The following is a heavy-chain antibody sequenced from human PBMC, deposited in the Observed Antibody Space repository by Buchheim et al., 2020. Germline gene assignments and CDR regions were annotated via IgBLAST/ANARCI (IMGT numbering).Heavy chain of an antibody. D-gene: IGHD3-10*01. CDR2: AYYTGTT. V-gene: IGHV4-39*01. J-gene: IGHJ4*02. CDR1: GDSIGSSSYY. Sequence: QLQLQESGPGLVKPSETLSLTCFVSGDSIGSSSYYWGWVRQSPGKGLEWIAIAYYTGTTFYNPSLKSRVTISIEPSHRQFSLKMNSVTAADTAVYYCASGTILWFRTIDFWGQGAL. CDR3: ASGTILWFRTIDF.